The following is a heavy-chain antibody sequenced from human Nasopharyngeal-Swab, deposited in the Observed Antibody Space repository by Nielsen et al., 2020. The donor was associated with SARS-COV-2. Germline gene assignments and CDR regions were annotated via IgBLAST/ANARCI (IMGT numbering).Heavy chain of an antibody. CDR2: LYYSGTT. Sequence: SETLSLTFTVSGGSFRTSTSAYWGWIRQPPGKGLEWIGTLYYSGTTYYNPSLKSRVTMSVDTSRNQFSLKLSSVTAADTAVYYCAREARAYFDYWGQGILVTVLS. CDR3: AREARAYFDY. J-gene: IGHJ4*02. CDR1: GGSFRTSTSAY. V-gene: IGHV4-39*02.